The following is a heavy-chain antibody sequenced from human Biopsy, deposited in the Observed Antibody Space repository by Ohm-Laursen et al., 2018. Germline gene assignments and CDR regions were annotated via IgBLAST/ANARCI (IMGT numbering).Heavy chain of an antibody. J-gene: IGHJ6*02. Sequence: TQTLTLTCSFSGFSLSARGMCVSWIRQAPGKALEWLARVDWEDHKDYSASLQTKLSISKDTSNDQVVLTVNNVDPADTATYYCARTPILIVSAGLVYRHRRHLQGMDVWGQGIAVTVS. CDR2: VDWEDHK. CDR3: ARTPILIVSAGLVYRHRRHLQGMDV. V-gene: IGHV2-70*11. CDR1: GFSLSARGMC. D-gene: IGHD6-13*01.